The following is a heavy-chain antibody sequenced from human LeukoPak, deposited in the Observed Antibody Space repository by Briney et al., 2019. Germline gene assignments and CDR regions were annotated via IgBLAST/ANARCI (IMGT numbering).Heavy chain of an antibody. CDR3: ARKKLVARGYFDF. CDR1: GDSISNSGYY. J-gene: IGHJ4*02. Sequence: SSETLSLTCTVSGDSISNSGYYWDRIRQSPGKGLEWIGSINHSGTTYYEPSLKSRVTISVDASKNQFSLKLSSVTAADTTIYYCARKKLVARGYFDFWGRGIPVTVSS. D-gene: IGHD6-13*01. CDR2: INHSGTT. V-gene: IGHV4-39*01.